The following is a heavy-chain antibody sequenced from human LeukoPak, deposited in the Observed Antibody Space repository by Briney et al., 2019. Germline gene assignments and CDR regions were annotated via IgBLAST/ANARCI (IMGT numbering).Heavy chain of an antibody. CDR2: ISGPGDNT. J-gene: IGHJ4*02. Sequence: PSETLSLTCTVSGGSISSSSYYWGWIRQSPGKGLEWVSAISGPGDNTYYADSVKGRFTISRDNSKNTLYLQMNSLRAEDTAAYYCAKGTYDSRGHFDYWGQGTLVSVSS. CDR1: GGSISSSSYY. V-gene: IGHV3-23*01. CDR3: AKGTYDSRGHFDY. D-gene: IGHD3-22*01.